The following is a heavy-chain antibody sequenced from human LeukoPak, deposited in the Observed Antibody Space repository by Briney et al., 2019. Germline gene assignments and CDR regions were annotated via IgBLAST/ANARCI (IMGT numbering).Heavy chain of an antibody. J-gene: IGHJ4*02. V-gene: IGHV4-39*07. CDR2: INHSGST. CDR1: GGSISSSSYY. Sequence: SETLSLTCTVSGGSISSSSYYWGWIRQPPGKGLEWIGEINHSGSTNYNPSLKSRVTISVDTSKNQFSLKLSSVTAADTAVYYCASGPRGDLDYWGQGTLVTVSS. D-gene: IGHD4-17*01. CDR3: ASGPRGDLDY.